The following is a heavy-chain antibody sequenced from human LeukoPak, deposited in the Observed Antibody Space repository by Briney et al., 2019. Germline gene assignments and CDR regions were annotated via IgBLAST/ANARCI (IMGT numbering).Heavy chain of an antibody. CDR1: GFTFSSYS. J-gene: IGHJ4*02. Sequence: PGGSLRLSCAASGFTFSSYSMNWVRQAPGKGLEWVSSISSSSYIYYADSVKGRFTISRDNAKNSLYLQMNSLRAEDTAVYYCARLEVYSSSFDYWGQGTLVTVSS. CDR2: ISSSSYI. D-gene: IGHD6-6*01. V-gene: IGHV3-21*01. CDR3: ARLEVYSSSFDY.